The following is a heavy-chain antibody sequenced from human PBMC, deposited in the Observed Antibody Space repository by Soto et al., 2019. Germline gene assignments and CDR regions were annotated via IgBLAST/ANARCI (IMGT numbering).Heavy chain of an antibody. CDR3: AREGPDIVVVVAATAGNWFDP. CDR1: GGTFSSYT. CDR2: IIPILGIA. J-gene: IGHJ5*02. Sequence: SVKVSCKASGGTFSSYTISWVRQAPGQGLEWMGRIIPILGIANYAQKFQGRVTIAADKSTSTAYMELSSLRSEDTAVYYCAREGPDIVVVVAATAGNWFDPWGQGTLVTVSS. D-gene: IGHD2-15*01. V-gene: IGHV1-69*04.